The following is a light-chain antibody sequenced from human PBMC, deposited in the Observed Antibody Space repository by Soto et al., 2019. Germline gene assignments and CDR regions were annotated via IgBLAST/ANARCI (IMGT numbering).Light chain of an antibody. CDR3: QQSYSTPYT. CDR2: AAS. Sequence: DIQMTQSPSSLSASVGDRVTITCRASQSISSYLNWYQQKPGKAPKLLIYAASSLQSGVPSRFSGSGSGTDFTLPIRSLQTEDFATYYCQQSYSTPYTFGQGTKLEIK. CDR1: QSISSY. V-gene: IGKV1-39*01. J-gene: IGKJ2*01.